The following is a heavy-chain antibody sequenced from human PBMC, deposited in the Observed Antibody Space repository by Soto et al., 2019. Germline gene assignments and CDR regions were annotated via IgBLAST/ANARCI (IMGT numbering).Heavy chain of an antibody. CDR1: GGSISSSSYY. CDR3: ARYYFDY. Sequence: TSETLSLTCTVSGGSISSSSYYWGWIRQPPGKGLEWIGSIYYSGSTYYNPSLKSRVTISVDTSKNQFSLKLSSVTAADTAVYYCARYYFDYWGQGTLVTVSS. CDR2: IYYSGST. V-gene: IGHV4-39*01. J-gene: IGHJ4*02.